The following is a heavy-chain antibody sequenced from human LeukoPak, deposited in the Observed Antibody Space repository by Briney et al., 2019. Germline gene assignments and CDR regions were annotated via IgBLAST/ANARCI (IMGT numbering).Heavy chain of an antibody. D-gene: IGHD3-9*01. J-gene: IGHJ5*02. V-gene: IGHV3-21*01. CDR2: ISSSSSYI. CDR1: GFTFSSYS. Sequence: GGSLRLSCAASGFTFSSYSMNWVRQAPGKGLEWVSSISSSSSYIYYADSVKGRFTISRDNAKNSLYLQMNSLRAEDTAVYYCAREDSYYDILTGYYYANWFDPWGQGTLVTVSS. CDR3: AREDSYYDILTGYYYANWFDP.